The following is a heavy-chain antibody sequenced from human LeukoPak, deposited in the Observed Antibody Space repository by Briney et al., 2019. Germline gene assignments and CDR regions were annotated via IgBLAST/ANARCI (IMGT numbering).Heavy chain of an antibody. J-gene: IGHJ4*02. CDR3: ARGPLGWSDY. CDR2: ISESGTAI. V-gene: IGHV3-48*02. CDR1: GFSVSNYN. D-gene: IGHD1-26*01. Sequence: GGSLRLSCAASGFSVSNYNMNWVRQARGKGLKWVSFISESGTAIYYAESVKGRFTISRDIARNSVYLQMNSLRDEDTAMYYCARGPLGWSDYWGQGLLVTVSS.